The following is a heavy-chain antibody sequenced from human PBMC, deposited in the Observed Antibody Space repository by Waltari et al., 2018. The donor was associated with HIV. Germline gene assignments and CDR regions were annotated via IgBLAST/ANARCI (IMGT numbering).Heavy chain of an antibody. D-gene: IGHD3-22*01. CDR2: SSTYNANT. CDR3: TRNTFAFAWERYYNRGSFDY. CDR1: GYNIISYV. V-gene: IGHV1-18*04. Sequence: QAQLVPSGAEVTKPGSSVKLSCKASGYNIISYVISWVRQAPGHGLEWLGWSSTYNANTNDAQKFQGRVTLTADASTGTAYLEMRRLRSDDTAVYYCTRNTFAFAWERYYNRGSFDYWGQGTLVTVSS. J-gene: IGHJ4*01.